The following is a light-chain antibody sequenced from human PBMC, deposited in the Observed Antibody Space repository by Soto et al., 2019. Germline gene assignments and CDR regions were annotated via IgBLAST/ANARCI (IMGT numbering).Light chain of an antibody. Sequence: EIVLTHSQCTLSLSPCERATLSSSAGQSVSSNLAWYQQTPGQAPRLLIYDTSTRATDIPARFSGSGSGTEFTLTISSLQSEDFAVYYCQHYKIWPHMLAFGGGTKVDIK. CDR2: DTS. CDR1: QSVSSN. J-gene: IGKJ4*01. CDR3: QHYKIWPHMLA. V-gene: IGKV3-15*01.